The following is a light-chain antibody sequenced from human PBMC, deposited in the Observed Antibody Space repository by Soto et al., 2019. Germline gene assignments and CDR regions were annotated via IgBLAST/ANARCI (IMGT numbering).Light chain of an antibody. V-gene: IGKV1-39*01. CDR3: QQSYSSLMYT. Sequence: DIQMTQSPSSLSASVGDRVTLTCRASQTISNYLNWYQQKPGKAPKLLIYAASSLQIGVPSRFSGSGSGTDFTLTISSLQPEDFATYYCQQSYSSLMYTFGQGTKLEIK. J-gene: IGKJ2*01. CDR2: AAS. CDR1: QTISNY.